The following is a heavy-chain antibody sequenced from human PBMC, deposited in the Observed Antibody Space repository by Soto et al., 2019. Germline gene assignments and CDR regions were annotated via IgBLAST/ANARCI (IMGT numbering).Heavy chain of an antibody. Sequence: QVQLVESGGGVVQPGKSLRLSCAASGFTISSYAMHWVRQAPGKGLEWVAVISYAGSNKYYADSVKGRFTISRDNSKNTLYLQMDSLRVEDTAMYHCARGGSSSWSTFDYWGQGTLVIVSS. CDR1: GFTISSYA. V-gene: IGHV3-30-3*01. D-gene: IGHD6-13*01. CDR3: ARGGSSSWSTFDY. J-gene: IGHJ4*02. CDR2: ISYAGSNK.